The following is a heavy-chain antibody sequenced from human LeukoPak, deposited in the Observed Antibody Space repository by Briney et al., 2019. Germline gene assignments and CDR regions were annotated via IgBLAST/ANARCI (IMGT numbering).Heavy chain of an antibody. J-gene: IGHJ5*02. CDR2: MNPNSGNT. Sequence: ASVKVSCKAFGYTFTSYYMHWVRQAPGQGLEWMGWMNPNSGNTGYAQKFQGRVTMTRNTSISTACMELSSLRSEDTAVYYCAREPGIAAAPFDPWGQGTLVTVSS. CDR1: GYTFTSYY. CDR3: AREPGIAAAPFDP. V-gene: IGHV1-8*02. D-gene: IGHD6-13*01.